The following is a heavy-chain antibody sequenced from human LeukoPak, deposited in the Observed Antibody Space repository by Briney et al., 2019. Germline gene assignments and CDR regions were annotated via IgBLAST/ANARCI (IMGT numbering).Heavy chain of an antibody. CDR2: ISAYNGNT. J-gene: IGHJ4*02. D-gene: IGHD3-22*01. CDR1: GYTFTSYG. V-gene: IGHV1-18*01. Sequence: GASVKVSCKASGYTFTSYGISWVRQAPGQGLEWMGWISAYNGNTNYAQKLQGRVTMTTDTSTSTAYMELRSLRSDDTAVYDCARDWYYYDSSGYYNFDYWGRGTLVTVSS. CDR3: ARDWYYYDSSGYYNFDY.